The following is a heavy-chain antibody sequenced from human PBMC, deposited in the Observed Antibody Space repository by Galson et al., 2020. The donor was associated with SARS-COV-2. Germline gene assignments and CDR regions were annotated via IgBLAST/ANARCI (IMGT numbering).Heavy chain of an antibody. D-gene: IGHD6-19*01. CDR2: ISGSGGST. CDR1: GFTFSSYA. Sequence: GESLKISCAASGFTFSSYAMSWVRQAPGKGLEWVSAISGSGGSTYYADSVKGRFTISRDNSKNTLYLQMNSLRAEDTAVYYCAKILSSGWAGVSYYYYYGMDVWGQGTTVTVSS. CDR3: AKILSSGWAGVSYYYYYGMDV. V-gene: IGHV3-23*01. J-gene: IGHJ6*02.